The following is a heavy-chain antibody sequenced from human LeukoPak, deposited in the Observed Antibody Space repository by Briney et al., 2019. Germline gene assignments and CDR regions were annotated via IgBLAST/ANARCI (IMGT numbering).Heavy chain of an antibody. D-gene: IGHD3-3*01. Sequence: PSETLSLTCTVSGGSISSYYWSWIRQPPGKGLEWIGYIYYSGSTNYNPSLKSRVTISVDTSKNQFSLKLSSVTAADTAVYCCAKSRITIFGVVADAFDIWGQGTMVTVSS. CDR1: GGSISSYY. CDR2: IYYSGST. J-gene: IGHJ3*02. CDR3: AKSRITIFGVVADAFDI. V-gene: IGHV4-59*01.